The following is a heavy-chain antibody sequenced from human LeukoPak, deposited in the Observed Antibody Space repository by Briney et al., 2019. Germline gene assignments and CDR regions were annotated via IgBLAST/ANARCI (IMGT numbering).Heavy chain of an antibody. CDR3: ARDSGWLLFDY. V-gene: IGHV4-59*01. CDR2: IYYSGST. Sequence: SETLSLTCTVSGGSISSYYWSWLRQPPGKGLEWIGYIYYSGSTNYNPPLKSRVTISVDTSKNQFALKLSSGTGADTAVYYCARDSGWLLFDYWGQGTLVTVSS. CDR1: GGSISSYY. D-gene: IGHD3-9*01. J-gene: IGHJ4*02.